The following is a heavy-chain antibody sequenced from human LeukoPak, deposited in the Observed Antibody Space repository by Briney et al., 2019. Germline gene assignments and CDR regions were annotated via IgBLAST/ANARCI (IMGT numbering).Heavy chain of an antibody. D-gene: IGHD3-22*01. Sequence: ASVKVSCKASGYTFTSYGISWVRQAPGQGLEWMGWISAYNGNTNYAQKFQGRVTMTRDTSISTAYMELSRLRSDDTAVYYCARPYDSSGYYGFFYDAFDIWGQGTMVTVSS. J-gene: IGHJ3*02. CDR2: ISAYNGNT. CDR3: ARPYDSSGYYGFFYDAFDI. CDR1: GYTFTSYG. V-gene: IGHV1-18*01.